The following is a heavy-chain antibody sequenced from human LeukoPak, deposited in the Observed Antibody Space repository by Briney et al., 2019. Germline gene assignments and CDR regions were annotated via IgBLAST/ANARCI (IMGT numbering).Heavy chain of an antibody. CDR2: INHSGST. D-gene: IGHD4-17*01. CDR1: GGSFSGYY. V-gene: IGHV4-34*01. Sequence: PSETLSLTCAVYGGSFSGYYWSWIRQPPGKGLEWIGEINHSGSTNYNPSLKSRVAISVDTSKNQFSLKLSSVTAADTAVYYCARGQGTVTTHWGQGTLVTVSS. J-gene: IGHJ4*02. CDR3: ARGQGTVTTH.